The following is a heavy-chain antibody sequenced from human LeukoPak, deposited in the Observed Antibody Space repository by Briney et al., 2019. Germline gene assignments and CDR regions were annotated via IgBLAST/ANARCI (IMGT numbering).Heavy chain of an antibody. Sequence: GSLRLSCTASGFTFGDYAMSWVRQAPGKGLEWVGFIRSKAYGGTTEYAASVKGRFTISRDDSKSIAYLQMNSLKTEDTAVYYCTRVRMYSSGWYSGFDPWGQGTLVTVSS. CDR1: GFTFGDYA. CDR2: IRSKAYGGTT. D-gene: IGHD6-19*01. CDR3: TRVRMYSSGWYSGFDP. J-gene: IGHJ5*02. V-gene: IGHV3-49*04.